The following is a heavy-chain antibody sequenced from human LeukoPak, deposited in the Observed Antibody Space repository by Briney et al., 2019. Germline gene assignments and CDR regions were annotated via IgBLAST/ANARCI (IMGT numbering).Heavy chain of an antibody. V-gene: IGHV3-43*02. CDR3: ARESESSGWYDY. J-gene: IGHJ4*02. Sequence: GGSLRLSCAAPGFMFHDYAIHWVPQAPGKGLEWVSLISGDGGSTFYADSVKGRFTISRDNGKTSLYLQMNSLRSDDTALYYCARESESSGWYDYWGQGTLVTVSS. CDR1: GFMFHDYA. D-gene: IGHD6-19*01. CDR2: ISGDGGST.